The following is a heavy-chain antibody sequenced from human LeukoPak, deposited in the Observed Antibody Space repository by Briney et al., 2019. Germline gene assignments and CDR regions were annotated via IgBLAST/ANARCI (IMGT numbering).Heavy chain of an antibody. CDR3: ARAGEFLEWSEAPDY. CDR1: GGSFSGYY. CDR2: INHSGST. J-gene: IGHJ4*02. V-gene: IGHV4-34*01. Sequence: SETLSLTCAVYGGSFSGYYWSWIRHPPGNGLEWIGEINHSGSTNYNPSLKSRVTISVDTSKNQFSLKLSSVTAADTAVYYCARAGEFLEWSEAPDYWGQGTLVTVSS. D-gene: IGHD3-3*01.